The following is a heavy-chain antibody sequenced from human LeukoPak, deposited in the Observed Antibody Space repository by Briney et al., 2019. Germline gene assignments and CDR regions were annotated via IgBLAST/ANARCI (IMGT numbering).Heavy chain of an antibody. V-gene: IGHV3-23*01. CDR2: ISGNGHQA. D-gene: IGHD3-22*01. CDR1: GFAFSRFA. CDR3: AKDANYYDSSGFFIPFDY. Sequence: GGSLRLSCSASGFAFSRFAMTWVRHLPGKGLDWVSTISGNGHQAYYGDSVKGRFSVSRDNSKNILYLQMDSLRADDSALYYCAKDANYYDSSGFFIPFDYWGQGTLVTVSS. J-gene: IGHJ4*02.